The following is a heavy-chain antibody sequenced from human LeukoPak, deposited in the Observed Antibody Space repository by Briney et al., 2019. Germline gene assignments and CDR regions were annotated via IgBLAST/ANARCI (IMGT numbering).Heavy chain of an antibody. CDR2: INHSGST. Sequence: SETLSLTCTVSGGSISGTYSWRWIRQPPGKGLEWIGEINHSGSTNYNPSLKSRVTISVDTSKNQFSLKLSSVTAADTAVYYCARADTAMVIAYWGQGTLVTVSS. CDR1: GGSISGTYS. V-gene: IGHV4-34*01. CDR3: ARADTAMVIAY. J-gene: IGHJ4*02. D-gene: IGHD5-18*01.